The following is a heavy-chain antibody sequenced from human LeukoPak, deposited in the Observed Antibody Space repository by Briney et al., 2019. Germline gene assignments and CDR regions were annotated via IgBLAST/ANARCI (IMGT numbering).Heavy chain of an antibody. V-gene: IGHV1-69*05. Sequence: ASVKVSCKASGGTFSSYAISWVRQAPGQGLEWMGGIIPIFGTANYAQKFQGRVTITTDESTSTAYMELSSPRSEDTAVYYCARESVGATLSYWGQGTLVTVSS. CDR1: GGTFSSYA. CDR2: IIPIFGTA. J-gene: IGHJ4*02. CDR3: ARESVGATLSY. D-gene: IGHD1-26*01.